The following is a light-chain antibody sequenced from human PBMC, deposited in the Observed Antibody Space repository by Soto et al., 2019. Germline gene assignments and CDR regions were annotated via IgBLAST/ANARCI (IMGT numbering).Light chain of an antibody. CDR1: QDIGDE. Sequence: ALQMTQSPSSLSASVGDRLIITCRASQDIGDELAWYQHKPGKAPKLLIYGASKLETGVPSRFSASGSGTYFTLVISSLQPEDCATYYCLQDDDYPRTFGQGTKVEV. CDR3: LQDDDYPRT. J-gene: IGKJ1*01. V-gene: IGKV1-6*01. CDR2: GAS.